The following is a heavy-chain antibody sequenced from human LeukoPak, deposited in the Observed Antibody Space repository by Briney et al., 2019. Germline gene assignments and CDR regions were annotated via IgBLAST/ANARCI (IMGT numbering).Heavy chain of an antibody. CDR3: ARVKDVNDDIMFHH. CDR2: IKQDGSQK. Sequence: GGSLRLSCAASGFTFNTYWMNWVRQAPGKGLEWAANIKQDGSQKECVDSVKGRFTISRDNAKNSLYLQMNSLRAEDTAVYYCARVKDVNDDIMFHHWGQGTLVTVSS. CDR1: GFTFNTYW. V-gene: IGHV3-7*01. J-gene: IGHJ1*01. D-gene: IGHD3-9*01.